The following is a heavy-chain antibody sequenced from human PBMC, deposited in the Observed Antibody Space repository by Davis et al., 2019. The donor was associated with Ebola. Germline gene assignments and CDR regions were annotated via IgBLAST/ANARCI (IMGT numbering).Heavy chain of an antibody. V-gene: IGHV1-69*13. D-gene: IGHD4-17*01. J-gene: IGHJ5*02. CDR3: ARESTTVTTGWFDP. Sequence: SVKVSCKASGGTFSSYAISWVRQAPGQGLEWMGGIIPIFGTANYAQKFQGRVTITADESTSTAYMELSSLRSDDTAVYYCARESTTVTTGWFDPWGQGTLVTVSS. CDR1: GGTFSSYA. CDR2: IIPIFGTA.